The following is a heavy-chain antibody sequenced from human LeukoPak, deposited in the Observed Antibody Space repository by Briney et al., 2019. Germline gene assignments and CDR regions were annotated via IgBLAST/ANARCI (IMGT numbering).Heavy chain of an antibody. V-gene: IGHV5-51*01. D-gene: IGHD5-24*01. CDR1: GSKFTSHW. Sequence: GDSLQIPGKGSGSKFTSHWFGWARQMPGEGLERMGIISPGDSDTRYSTYFPGQVTLTADTSLSHSYLQWRSLKASDTAMCYCLRPPGYSPQEGYWGQGTLVTVSS. CDR2: ISPGDSDT. CDR3: LRPPGYSPQEGY. J-gene: IGHJ4*02.